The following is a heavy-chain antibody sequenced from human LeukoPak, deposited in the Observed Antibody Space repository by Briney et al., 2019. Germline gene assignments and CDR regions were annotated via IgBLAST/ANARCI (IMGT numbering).Heavy chain of an antibody. Sequence: GGSLRLSCAASGFTFSSYEMNWVRQAPGKGLEWVSYISSSSSTIYYADSVKGRFTISRDNAKNSLYLQMNSLRAEDTAVYYCARDYDSSGYGVYYYYYYMDVWGKGTTVTVSS. CDR3: ARDYDSSGYGVYYYYYYMDV. J-gene: IGHJ6*03. CDR1: GFTFSSYE. D-gene: IGHD3-22*01. CDR2: ISSSSSTI. V-gene: IGHV3-48*03.